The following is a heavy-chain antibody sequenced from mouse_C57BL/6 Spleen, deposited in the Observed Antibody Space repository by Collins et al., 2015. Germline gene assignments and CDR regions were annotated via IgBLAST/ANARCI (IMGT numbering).Heavy chain of an antibody. D-gene: IGHD2-3*01. J-gene: IGHJ1*01. CDR1: GFSLTSYG. CDR2: IWSGGST. CDR3: ASWLLPSYWYFDV. V-gene: IGHV2-2*02. Sequence: QVQLKQSGPGLVQPSQSLSITCTVSGFSLTSYGVHWVRQSPGKGLEWLGVIWSGGSTDYNAAFISRLSISKDNSKSQVFFKMNSLQANDTAIYYCASWLLPSYWYFDVWGAGTTVTVSS.